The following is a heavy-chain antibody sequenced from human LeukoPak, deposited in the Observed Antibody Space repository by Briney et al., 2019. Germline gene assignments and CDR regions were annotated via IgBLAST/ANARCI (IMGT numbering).Heavy chain of an antibody. CDR2: IFYSGST. CDR1: SGSISTSNYY. CDR3: ARLHTTMVRGYYYYYYMDV. Sequence: SETLSLTCTVSSGSISTSNYYWGWVRQPPGKALEGIVNIFYSGSTYYSPSLKSRVTISVDTSKNQFSLKLSSVTAADTAVYYCARLHTTMVRGYYYYYYMDVWGKGTTVTISS. V-gene: IGHV4-39*07. J-gene: IGHJ6*03. D-gene: IGHD3-10*01.